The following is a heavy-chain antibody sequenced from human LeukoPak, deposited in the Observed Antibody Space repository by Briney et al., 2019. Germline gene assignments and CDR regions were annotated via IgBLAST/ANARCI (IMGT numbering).Heavy chain of an antibody. V-gene: IGHV3-48*01. J-gene: IGHJ4*02. CDR3: ARRFDS. Sequence: GGSLRPSCAASGFSFTAYSMNRVRQAPGRGLEWISYIGPGGDIYYADSVTGRFTVSRDTAKNSLYLQMNGLRVEDTAVYYWARRFDSWGQGTLVTVSS. CDR2: IGPGGDI. CDR1: GFSFTAYS.